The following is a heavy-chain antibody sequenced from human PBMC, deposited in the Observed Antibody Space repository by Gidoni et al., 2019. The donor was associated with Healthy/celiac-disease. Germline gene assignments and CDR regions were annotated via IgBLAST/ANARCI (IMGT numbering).Heavy chain of an antibody. CDR2: IYYSGST. CDR3: ARHRRYYYDSSGSMYYFDY. V-gene: IGHV4-59*08. CDR1: GGSISSYY. D-gene: IGHD3-22*01. Sequence: QVQLQESGPGLVKPSETLSLTCTVSGGSISSYYWSWIRQPPGKGLEWIGYIYYSGSTNYNPSLKSRVTISVDTSKNQFSLKLSSVTAADTAVYYCARHRRYYYDSSGSMYYFDYWGQGTLVTVSS. J-gene: IGHJ4*02.